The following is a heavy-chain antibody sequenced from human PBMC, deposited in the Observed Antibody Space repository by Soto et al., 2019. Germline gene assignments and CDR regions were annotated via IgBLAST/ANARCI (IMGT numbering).Heavy chain of an antibody. CDR2: ISTYNGHT. D-gene: IGHD6-19*01. CDR1: GYTFTNYG. Sequence: QVQLVQSGAEVRKPGASVKVSCKASGYTFTNYGISWVRQAPGQGLEWVGWISTYNGHTTSAQKLQGRVTMTTDTPTSTVYMDRGTLGSDATAVFYCARDGGQQWLASGMDVWGQGPTVTVSS. V-gene: IGHV1-18*01. J-gene: IGHJ6*02. CDR3: ARDGGQQWLASGMDV.